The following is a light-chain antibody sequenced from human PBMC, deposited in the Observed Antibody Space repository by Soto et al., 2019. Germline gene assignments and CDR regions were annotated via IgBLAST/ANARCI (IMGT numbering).Light chain of an antibody. CDR1: RSDVGGYDY. V-gene: IGLV2-14*01. J-gene: IGLJ2*01. CDR2: EVS. Sequence: QSAVTQPASVSGSPGQSITISCTGTRSDVGGYDYVSWYQQYPGKAPRLIIYEVSSRPSGVSNRFSGSKSGNTASLTISGLRTEDEGDYFCSSFTGTSALILFGGGTKLTVL. CDR3: SSFTGTSALIL.